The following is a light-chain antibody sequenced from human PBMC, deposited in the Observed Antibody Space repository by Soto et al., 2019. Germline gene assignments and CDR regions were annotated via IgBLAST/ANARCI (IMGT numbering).Light chain of an antibody. CDR2: DVS. Sequence: QSDLTQPPSVSGSPGQSVTISCTGTSSDVGAYNRVSWYQQPPGAAPKRMICDVSNRPSGVPERFSGSMSGNTSALTIFGLQAEDGADYYCSSFTPSSTYVFGTGTKVTVL. J-gene: IGLJ1*01. V-gene: IGLV2-18*02. CDR1: SSDVGAYNR. CDR3: SSFTPSSTYV.